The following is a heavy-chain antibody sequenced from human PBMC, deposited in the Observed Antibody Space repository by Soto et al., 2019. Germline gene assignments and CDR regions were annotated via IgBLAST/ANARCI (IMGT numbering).Heavy chain of an antibody. CDR2: INAGNGNT. J-gene: IGHJ5*02. CDR3: ARDRGCSGGSCYSGLLRWFDP. V-gene: IGHV1-3*01. CDR1: GYTFTSYA. D-gene: IGHD2-15*01. Sequence: QVQLVKSGAEVKKPGASVKVSCKASGYTFTSYAMHWVRQAPGQRLEWMGWINAGNGNTKYSQKFQGRVTITRDTSASTAYMELSSLRSEDTAVYYCARDRGCSGGSCYSGLLRWFDPWGQGTLVTVPS.